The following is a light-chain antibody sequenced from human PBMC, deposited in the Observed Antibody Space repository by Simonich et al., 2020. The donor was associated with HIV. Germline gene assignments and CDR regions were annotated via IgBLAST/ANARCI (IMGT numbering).Light chain of an antibody. J-gene: IGLJ3*02. CDR2: EDN. Sequence: NFMLTQPHSVSESPGKTVTISCTRSSGSIASNYVQWYQQRPGSAPTTMIYEDNQIPSGVPDRFSGSIDSTSNSASLTSSGLKTEDEADYYCQSYDSSNQVFGGGTKLTVL. CDR1: SGSIASNY. CDR3: QSYDSSNQV. V-gene: IGLV6-57*03.